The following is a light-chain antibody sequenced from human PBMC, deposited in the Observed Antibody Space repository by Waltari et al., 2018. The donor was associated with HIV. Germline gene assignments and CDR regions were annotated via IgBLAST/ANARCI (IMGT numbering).Light chain of an antibody. CDR2: LISDGSD. V-gene: IGLV4-69*01. CDR3: QTWGAGTVV. CDR1: SAHSTYA. J-gene: IGLJ2*01. Sequence: QLVLTQSPSASASLGASVKPTCTLSSAHSTYAIAWHQQQPDQGHHYLMKLISDGSDRKGDGIPDRFSGSASGAERYLTISNVQSEDEGIYYCQTWGAGTVVFGGGTKLSVL.